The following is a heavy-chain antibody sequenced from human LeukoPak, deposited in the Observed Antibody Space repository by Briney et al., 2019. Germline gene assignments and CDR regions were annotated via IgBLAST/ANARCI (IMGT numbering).Heavy chain of an antibody. D-gene: IGHD3-22*01. CDR3: ARESSSTYYLDAFDM. V-gene: IGHV4-59*12. CDR1: GGSISPYF. J-gene: IGHJ3*02. Sequence: SETLSLTCTVSGGSISPYFWSWIRQPPGKGLEWIGCISYSGSTNYNPSLKSRVTISLDTSKNQFSLKLTSVTAADTAVYYCARESSSTYYLDAFDMWGQGTMVTVSS. CDR2: ISYSGST.